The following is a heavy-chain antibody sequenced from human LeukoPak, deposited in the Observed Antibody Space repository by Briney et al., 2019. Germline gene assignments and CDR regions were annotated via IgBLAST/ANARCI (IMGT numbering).Heavy chain of an antibody. V-gene: IGHV3-23*01. CDR2: ISGSGGST. CDR3: AKDQGSSWYRAFDY. J-gene: IGHJ4*02. CDR1: GFTFSSYA. D-gene: IGHD6-13*01. Sequence: GGSLRLSCAASGFTFSSYAMSWVRQAPGKGLEWVSAISGSGGSTYYADSVKGRVTISRDNSKNTLYLQMNSLRAEDTAVYYCAKDQGSSWYRAFDYWGQGTLVTVSS.